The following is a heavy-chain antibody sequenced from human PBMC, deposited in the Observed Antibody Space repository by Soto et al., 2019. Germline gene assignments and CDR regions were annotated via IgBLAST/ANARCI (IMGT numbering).Heavy chain of an antibody. CDR1: GGSISSYY. Sequence: SETLSLTCTVSGGSISSYYWSWIRQPPGKGLEWIGYIYYSGSTNYNPSLKSRVTISVDTSKNQFSLKLSSVTAADTAVYYCARQGAADRGYYDYWGQGTLVTVSS. CDR3: ARQGAADRGYYDY. V-gene: IGHV4-59*08. J-gene: IGHJ4*02. CDR2: IYYSGST. D-gene: IGHD6-13*01.